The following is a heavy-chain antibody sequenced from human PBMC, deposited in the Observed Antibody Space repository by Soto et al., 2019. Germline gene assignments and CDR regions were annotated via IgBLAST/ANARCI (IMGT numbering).Heavy chain of an antibody. CDR2: IYYSGST. D-gene: IGHD6-19*01. Sequence: SETLSLTCTVSGGSISSSSYYWGWIRQPPGKGLEWIGSIYYSGSTYYNPSLKSRVTISVDTSKNQFSLKLSSVTAADTAVYYCARNRIAVADPNWFDPWGQGTLVTVSS. CDR1: GGSISSSSYY. CDR3: ARNRIAVADPNWFDP. J-gene: IGHJ5*02. V-gene: IGHV4-39*01.